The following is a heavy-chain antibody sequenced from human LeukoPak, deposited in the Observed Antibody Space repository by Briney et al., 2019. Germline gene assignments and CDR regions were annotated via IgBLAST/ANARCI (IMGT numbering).Heavy chain of an antibody. Sequence: PGGSLRLSCAASGFTFSSYEMNWVRQAPGKGLEWVSYISGSGSTIYYADSVKGRFTISRDNAKNSLYLQMNSLRAEDTAVYYCARGLVSYYYGSVDYWGQGTLVTVSS. CDR2: ISGSGSTI. J-gene: IGHJ4*02. CDR1: GFTFSSYE. CDR3: ARGLVSYYYGSVDY. D-gene: IGHD3-10*01. V-gene: IGHV3-48*03.